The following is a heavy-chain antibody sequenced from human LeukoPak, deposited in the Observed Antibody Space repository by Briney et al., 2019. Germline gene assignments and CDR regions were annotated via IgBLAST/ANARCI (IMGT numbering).Heavy chain of an antibody. D-gene: IGHD6-13*01. J-gene: IGHJ4*02. CDR3: AKGSSNWRDYYYFDY. Sequence: GGSLRLSCEASGFTFSSYAVSWVRQAPGKGLAWVSAISDSGGSTQYADSVKGRFTISRGNSKNTLYLQMNSLRAEDTAVYYCAKGSSNWRDYYYFDYWGQGTLVTVSS. V-gene: IGHV3-23*01. CDR1: GFTFSSYA. CDR2: ISDSGGST.